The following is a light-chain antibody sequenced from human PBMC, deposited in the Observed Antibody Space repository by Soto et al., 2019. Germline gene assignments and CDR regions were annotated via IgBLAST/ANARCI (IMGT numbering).Light chain of an antibody. Sequence: QSVLTQPPSASGSPGQSVTISCTGTSSDVGGYNYVSWYQQHPGKAPKLMIYGVSKRPSGVPDRFSGSKSGNTASLTVSGLQAEDEADYYCTSFAGTSYPVVFGGGTQLTVL. V-gene: IGLV2-8*01. J-gene: IGLJ2*01. CDR2: GVS. CDR1: SSDVGGYNY. CDR3: TSFAGTSYPVV.